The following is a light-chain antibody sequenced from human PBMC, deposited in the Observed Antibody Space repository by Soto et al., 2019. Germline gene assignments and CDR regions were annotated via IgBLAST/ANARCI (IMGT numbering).Light chain of an antibody. CDR2: DVS. Sequence: QSALTQPASVSGSPGQSITISCTGTSSDVGGYNYVSWYQQHPGKVPKLMIYDVSNRPSGVSNRFSGSKSGNTASLTISGLQAEDEPDYYCSSYTSSSIVVFGGGTKLTVL. CDR1: SSDVGGYNY. V-gene: IGLV2-14*01. CDR3: SSYTSSSIVV. J-gene: IGLJ2*01.